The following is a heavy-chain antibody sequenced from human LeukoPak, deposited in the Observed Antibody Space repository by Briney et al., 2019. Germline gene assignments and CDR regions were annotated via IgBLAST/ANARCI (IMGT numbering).Heavy chain of an antibody. D-gene: IGHD2-2*01. J-gene: IGHJ6*04. V-gene: IGHV3-7*01. Sequence: PGGSLRLSCAASGLPISFYWMCWVCQAPGKGLEWVANIKQDGSEKYYINSVKGRFTISRDNAENSLYLQMNSLRAEDTAVYYCARDGCSSTRCYTRGDVWGKGTTVTVSS. CDR1: GLPISFYW. CDR2: IKQDGSEK. CDR3: ARDGCSSTRCYTRGDV.